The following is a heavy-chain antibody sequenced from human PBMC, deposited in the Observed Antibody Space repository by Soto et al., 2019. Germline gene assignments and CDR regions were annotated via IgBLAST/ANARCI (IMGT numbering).Heavy chain of an antibody. D-gene: IGHD6-13*01. CDR3: AKDRESSTWFGTGDY. Sequence: EVQLLESGGGLVQPGGSLRLSCAASGFTSSNYALTWVRQAPGKGLEWVSTISGNGGSRYYADSVKGRFTISRDNSENTLYLLMNSLRAEDTAVYYCAKDRESSTWFGTGDYWGQGTLVAVSS. CDR1: GFTSSNYA. J-gene: IGHJ4*02. CDR2: ISGNGGSR. V-gene: IGHV3-23*01.